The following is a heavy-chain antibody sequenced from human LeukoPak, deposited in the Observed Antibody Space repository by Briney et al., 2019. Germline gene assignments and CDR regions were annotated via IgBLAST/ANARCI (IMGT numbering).Heavy chain of an antibody. D-gene: IGHD6-19*01. CDR3: ARGNYNNGWMKQATDH. CDR1: GGSFSGYY. J-gene: IGHJ5*02. Sequence: SKTLSLTCGDYGGSFSGYYWSWSRQPPGKGLEWIGEINHTGDTNHNPSLKSRVTMSVDTSKKQFSLTLSSVTAADTAVYYCARGNYNNGWMKQATDHWGQGTQVTVSS. V-gene: IGHV4-34*01. CDR2: INHTGDT.